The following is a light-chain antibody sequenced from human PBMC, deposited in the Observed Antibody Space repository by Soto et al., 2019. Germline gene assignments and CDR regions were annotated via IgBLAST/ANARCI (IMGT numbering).Light chain of an antibody. CDR3: QQYAYSPRN. Sequence: EVVFTQSPGTLSLSPGERATLPCRASQSVGNNYLAWYQQKPGQAPRLLIYDASTRATGIPDRFSGSGSGTDFTLSISRXEPEDFAVYYCQQYAYSPRNFGRGTKVDIK. CDR2: DAS. V-gene: IGKV3-20*01. J-gene: IGKJ2*01. CDR1: QSVGNNY.